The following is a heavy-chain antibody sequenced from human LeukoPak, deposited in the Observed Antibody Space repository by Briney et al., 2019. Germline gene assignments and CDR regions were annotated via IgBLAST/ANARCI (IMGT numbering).Heavy chain of an antibody. CDR3: AREMYSSGWYLPGSVGYFDY. CDR2: ISSNGGST. CDR1: GFTFSSYA. J-gene: IGHJ4*02. Sequence: GGSLRLSCAASGFTFSSYAMHWVRQAPGKGLEYVSAISSNGGSTYYANSVKGRFTISRDNSKNTLYLQMGSLRAEDMAVYYCAREMYSSGWYLPGSVGYFDYWGQGTLVTVSS. V-gene: IGHV3-64*01. D-gene: IGHD6-19*01.